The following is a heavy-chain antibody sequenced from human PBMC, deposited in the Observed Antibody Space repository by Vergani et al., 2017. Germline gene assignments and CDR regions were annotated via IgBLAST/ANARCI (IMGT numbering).Heavy chain of an antibody. CDR2: IIPIFGTA. D-gene: IGHD3-22*01. J-gene: IGHJ3*02. CDR3: ATGGGPYDSSGQVAFDI. Sequence: QVQLVQSGAEVKKPGSSVKVSCKASGGTFSSYAISWVRQAPGQGLEWMGRIIPIFGTANYAQKFQGRVTITADESMSTAYMELSSLRSEDTAVYYCATGGGPYDSSGQVAFDIWGQGTMVTVSS. V-gene: IGHV1-69*18. CDR1: GGTFSSYA.